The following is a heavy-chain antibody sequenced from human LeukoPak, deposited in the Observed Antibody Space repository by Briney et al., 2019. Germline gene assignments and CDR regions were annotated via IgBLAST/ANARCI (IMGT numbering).Heavy chain of an antibody. CDR1: GFTFSSYA. J-gene: IGHJ4*02. V-gene: IGHV3-23*01. Sequence: GGSLRLSCAASGFTFSSYAMSWVRQAPGKGLEWVSAVSGSGGSTYYADSVKGRFTISRDNSKNTLYLQMNSLRAEDTAVYYCAKDWAVAGSSNYWGQGTLVTVSS. CDR3: AKDWAVAGSSNY. CDR2: VSGSGGST. D-gene: IGHD6-19*01.